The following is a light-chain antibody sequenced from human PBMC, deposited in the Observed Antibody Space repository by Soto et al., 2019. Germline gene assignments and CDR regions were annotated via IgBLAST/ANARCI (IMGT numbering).Light chain of an antibody. CDR2: EVS. CDR1: SSDIGAHDY. Sequence: QSALTQPPSASGSPGQSVTISCTGTSSDIGAHDYVSWYQQHPGKAPKLMIFEVSKRPSGVPDRFSGSKSGNTASLTVSGPQADDEADYYCSSFPGSNNFEFGGGTKLTVL. CDR3: SSFPGSNNFE. J-gene: IGLJ2*01. V-gene: IGLV2-8*01.